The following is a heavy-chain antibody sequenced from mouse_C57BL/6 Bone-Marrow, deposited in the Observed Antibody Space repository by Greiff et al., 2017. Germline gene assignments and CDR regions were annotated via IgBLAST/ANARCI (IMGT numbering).Heavy chain of an antibody. Sequence: VQLQESGAELVRPGASVKLSCKASGYTFTDYYINWVKQRPGQGLEWIARIYPGSGNTNYNEKFKGKATLTADKSSSTAYMQLSSLTSEDSAVFFCARAEGYYDGFAYWGQGTLVTVSA. CDR1: GYTFTDYY. CDR2: IYPGSGNT. D-gene: IGHD1-1*01. J-gene: IGHJ3*01. CDR3: ARAEGYYDGFAY. V-gene: IGHV1-76*01.